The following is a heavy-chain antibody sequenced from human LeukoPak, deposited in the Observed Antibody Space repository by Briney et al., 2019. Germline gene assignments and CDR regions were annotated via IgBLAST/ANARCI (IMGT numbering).Heavy chain of an antibody. J-gene: IGHJ4*02. CDR1: GYSISSGYY. CDR2: IYHSGST. D-gene: IGHD6-19*01. V-gene: IGHV4-38-2*02. CDR3: ARTGRYSSGWWFDFDY. Sequence: PSETLSLTCTVSGYSISSGYYWGWIRQPPGKGLEWIGSIYHSGSTYYNPSLKSRVTISVNTSKNQFSLKLSSVTAADTAVYYCARTGRYSSGWWFDFDYWGQGTLVTVSS.